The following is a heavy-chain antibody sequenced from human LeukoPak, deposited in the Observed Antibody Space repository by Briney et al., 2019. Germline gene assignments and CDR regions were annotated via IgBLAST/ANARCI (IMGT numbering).Heavy chain of an antibody. J-gene: IGHJ4*02. CDR3: VRDGYSGSYGYDY. Sequence: ASVKVSCKASGYTFTGYYMHWVRQAPGQGLEWMGWINPNSGGTNYAEKFQGRVTMTRDTSVSTAYMELSRLRSDDTAVYYCVRDGYSGSYGYDYWGQGTLVTVSS. V-gene: IGHV1-2*02. CDR1: GYTFTGYY. CDR2: INPNSGGT. D-gene: IGHD5-18*01.